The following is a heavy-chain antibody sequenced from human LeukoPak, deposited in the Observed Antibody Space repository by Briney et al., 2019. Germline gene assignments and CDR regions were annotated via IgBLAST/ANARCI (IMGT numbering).Heavy chain of an antibody. CDR1: GGTFSSYA. CDR3: ATVRNYYGMDV. V-gene: IGHV1-69*04. Sequence: GSSVKVSCKASGGTFSSYAISWVRQAPGQGLEWVGRIIPILGIANYAQKFQGRVTITADKSTSTAYMELSSLRSEDTAVYYCATVRNYYGMDVWGQGTTVTVSS. CDR2: IIPILGIA. J-gene: IGHJ6*02. D-gene: IGHD1-14*01.